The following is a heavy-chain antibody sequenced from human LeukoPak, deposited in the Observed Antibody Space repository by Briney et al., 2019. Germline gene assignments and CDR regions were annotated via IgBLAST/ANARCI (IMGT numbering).Heavy chain of an antibody. CDR3: ARLMTVAGYYYYTAV. D-gene: IGHD6-19*01. CDR2: IYTSGST. V-gene: IGHV4-4*07. Sequence: SETLSLTCTVSGGSISSYDWSWIRQPAGKGLEWIGRIYTSGSTNYNPSLKSRVTMSVDTSKNQSSLKMRSVTAADTAVYYCARLMTVAGYYYYTAVSGKGTPVTVSS. J-gene: IGHJ6*03. CDR1: GGSISSYD.